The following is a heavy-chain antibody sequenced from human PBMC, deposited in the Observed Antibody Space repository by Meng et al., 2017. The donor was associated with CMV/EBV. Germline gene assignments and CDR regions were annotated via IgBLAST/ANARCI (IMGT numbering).Heavy chain of an antibody. CDR1: GYTFTGYY. Sequence: ASVKVSCKASGYTFTGYYMHWVRQAPGQGLEWMGWINPNSGGTHYAQKFQGRVTMTSDTSISTAYMELSRLKSNETAVYYCAREVVPAAILSFRYYCMDVWGQGTTVTVSS. D-gene: IGHD2-2*01. J-gene: IGHJ6*02. CDR3: AREVVPAAILSFRYYCMDV. V-gene: IGHV1-2*02. CDR2: INPNSGGT.